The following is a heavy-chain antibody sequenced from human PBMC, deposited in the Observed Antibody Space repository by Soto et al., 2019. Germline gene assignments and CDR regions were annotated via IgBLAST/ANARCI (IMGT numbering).Heavy chain of an antibody. CDR2: ISYDGSNK. CDR1: GFTFSSYG. J-gene: IGHJ4*02. Sequence: QVQLVESGGGVVQPGRSLRLSCAASGFTFSSYGMHWVRQAPGKGLEWGAVISYDGSNKYYADSVKGRFTISRDNSKNTLYLQMNSLRAEDTAVYYCAKDHEQWLGIGVDYWGQGTLVTVSS. D-gene: IGHD6-19*01. CDR3: AKDHEQWLGIGVDY. V-gene: IGHV3-30*18.